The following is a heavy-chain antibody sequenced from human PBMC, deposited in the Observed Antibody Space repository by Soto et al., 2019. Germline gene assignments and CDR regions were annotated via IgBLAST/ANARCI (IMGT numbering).Heavy chain of an antibody. CDR1: GYTFTGYG. CDR2: INAGNGNT. D-gene: IGHD6-19*01. V-gene: IGHV1-3*01. J-gene: IGHJ4*02. CDR3: ARAVAVAADFDY. Sequence: ASVKLSCKASGYTFTGYGIHWVRQAPGQRLEWMGWINAGNGNTKYSQKFQGRVTITRDTSASTAYMELSSLRSEDTAVYYCARAVAVAADFDYWGQGTLVTVS.